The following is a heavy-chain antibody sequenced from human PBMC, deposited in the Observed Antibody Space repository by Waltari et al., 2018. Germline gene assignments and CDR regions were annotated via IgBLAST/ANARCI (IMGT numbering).Heavy chain of an antibody. Sequence: EVQLVQSRAEGKKPAAPVNISCNASGYTFTDYSLHWVQQAPGKGLEWMGRVDPADSETIYAEKFQGRVTITADTSTDTAYMELSSLRSEDTAVYYCATVLTTVPTYWFDPWGQGTLVTVSS. CDR1: GYTFTDYS. CDR2: VDPADSET. J-gene: IGHJ5*02. D-gene: IGHD4-4*01. V-gene: IGHV1-69-2*01. CDR3: ATVLTTVPTYWFDP.